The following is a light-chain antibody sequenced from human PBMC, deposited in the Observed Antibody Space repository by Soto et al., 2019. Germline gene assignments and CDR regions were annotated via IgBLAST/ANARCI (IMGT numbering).Light chain of an antibody. CDR2: DVN. Sequence: QSVLTQPASVSGSPGQSITISCTGTSSDFGGFNYVSWYQQHPGKAPRLMIYDVNNRPSGVSYRFSGSKSGNTASLTISGLQAEDEADYYCSSYTSASTLCVFGTGTKVTVL. V-gene: IGLV2-14*01. CDR3: SSYTSASTLCV. CDR1: SSDFGGFNY. J-gene: IGLJ1*01.